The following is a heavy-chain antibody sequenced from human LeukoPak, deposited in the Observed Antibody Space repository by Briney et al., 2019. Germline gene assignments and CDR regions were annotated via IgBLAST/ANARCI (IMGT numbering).Heavy chain of an antibody. D-gene: IGHD3-22*01. CDR1: GGSISSYY. J-gene: IGHJ4*02. CDR2: IYYSGST. CDR3: ARARADYYDSSGYYDYFDY. V-gene: IGHV4-59*01. Sequence: PSETLSLTCTVSGGSISSYYWSWIRQPPGKGLEWIGYIYYSGSTNYNPSLKSRVTISVDTSKNQFSLKVRSVTTADTAVYYCARARADYYDSSGYYDYFDYWGQGTLVTVSS.